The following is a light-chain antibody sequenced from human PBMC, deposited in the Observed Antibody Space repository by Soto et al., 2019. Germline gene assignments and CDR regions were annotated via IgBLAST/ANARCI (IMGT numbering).Light chain of an antibody. Sequence: QSVLTQPASVSGSPGQSITISCTGSSSDVGSYTLVSWYQQHPGKVPKLMIYEVSKRPSGVFVRFSGSRSGNTASLTISGLQAEDEADYFCWSYAGSFTYVFGTGTKVTVL. CDR2: EVS. J-gene: IGLJ1*01. CDR1: SSDVGSYTL. CDR3: WSYAGSFTYV. V-gene: IGLV2-23*02.